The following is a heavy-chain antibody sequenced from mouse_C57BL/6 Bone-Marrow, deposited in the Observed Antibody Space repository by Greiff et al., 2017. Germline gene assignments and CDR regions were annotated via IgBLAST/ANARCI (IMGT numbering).Heavy chain of an antibody. J-gene: IGHJ4*01. CDR3: ARDRRRTGAMDY. CDR1: GFTFSDYY. Sequence: DVKLVESEGGLVQPGSSMKLSCTASGFTFSDYYMAWVRQVPEKGLEWVANINYDGSSTYYLDSLKSRFIISRDNAKNILYLQMSSLKSDDTATYYCARDRRRTGAMDYWGQGTSVTVSS. CDR2: INYDGSST. V-gene: IGHV5-16*01.